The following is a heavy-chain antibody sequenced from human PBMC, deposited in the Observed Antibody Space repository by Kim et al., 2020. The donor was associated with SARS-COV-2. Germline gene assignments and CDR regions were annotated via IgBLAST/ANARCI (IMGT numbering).Heavy chain of an antibody. Sequence: ASVKVSCKASGYTFTSYAMNWVRQAPGQGLEWMGWINTNTGNPTYAQGFTGRFVFSLDTSVSTAYLQISSLKAEDTAVYYCASGAPGYYYYYGMDVWGQGTTVAVSS. CDR1: GYTFTSYA. CDR2: INTNTGNP. V-gene: IGHV7-4-1*02. CDR3: ASGAPGYYYYYGMDV. J-gene: IGHJ6*02.